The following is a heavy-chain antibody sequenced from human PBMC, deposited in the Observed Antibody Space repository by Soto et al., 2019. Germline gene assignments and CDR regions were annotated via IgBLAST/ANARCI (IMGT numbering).Heavy chain of an antibody. V-gene: IGHV1-69*12. D-gene: IGHD5-12*01. CDR3: VRVVAIPGYPDN. CDR1: GGTFSSYA. CDR2: IVPIVDTS. Sequence: QVQLVQSGAEVRQPASSVKVSCKTSGGTFSSYAISWVRQAPGQGLEWMGGIVPIVDTSTYAQKFQGRVTITADESTSMVYMELSSLRSDDPAVYYCVRVVAIPGYPDNWGQGTLVSGSS. J-gene: IGHJ4*02.